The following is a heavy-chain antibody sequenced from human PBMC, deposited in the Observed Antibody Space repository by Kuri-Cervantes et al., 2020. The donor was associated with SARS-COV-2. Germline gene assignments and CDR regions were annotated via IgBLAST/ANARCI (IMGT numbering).Heavy chain of an antibody. CDR2: ISYDGSNK. Sequence: GESLKISCAASGFTFSSYAMHWVRQAPGKGLEWVAVISYDGSNKYYADSVKGRFTISRDNSKNTLYLQMNSLRGEDTAVYYCAREPSGDGDYYYYYGMDVWGQGTTVTVSS. CDR1: GFTFSSYA. CDR3: AREPSGDGDYYYYYGMDV. J-gene: IGHJ6*02. V-gene: IGHV3-30-3*01. D-gene: IGHD3-10*01.